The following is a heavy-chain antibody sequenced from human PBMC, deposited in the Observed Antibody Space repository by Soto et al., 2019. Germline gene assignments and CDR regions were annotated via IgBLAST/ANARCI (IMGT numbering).Heavy chain of an antibody. J-gene: IGHJ4*02. D-gene: IGHD1-1*01. Sequence: SDTLSLTCTVSGGSISSGGYYWSWIRQHPGKGLEWIGYIYYSVSTYYNPSLKSRVTISVDTSKNQFSLKLSSVTAADTAVYYCARVDWTSYYYFDYWGQGTLVTVSS. CDR3: ARVDWTSYYYFDY. CDR1: GGSISSGGYY. CDR2: IYYSVST. V-gene: IGHV4-31*03.